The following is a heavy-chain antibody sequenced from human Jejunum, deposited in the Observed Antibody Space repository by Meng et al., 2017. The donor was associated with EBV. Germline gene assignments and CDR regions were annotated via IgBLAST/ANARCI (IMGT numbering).Heavy chain of an antibody. CDR2: VSGTGGST. J-gene: IGHJ4*02. D-gene: IGHD5-24*01. V-gene: IGHV3-23*04. CDR3: VRDGYNYIPFDY. Sequence: VHVVTPGGGLVPPGGPLGLPCVASGFILSAYAMSWVRQAPGKGLEWVSHVSGTGGSTYYADSVKGRFTASRDNSKNMLFLQMNSLRADDTAIYYCVRDGYNYIPFDYWGQGTLVTVSS. CDR1: GFILSAYA.